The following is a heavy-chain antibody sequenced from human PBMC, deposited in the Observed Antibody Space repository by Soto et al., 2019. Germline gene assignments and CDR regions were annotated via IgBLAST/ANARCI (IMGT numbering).Heavy chain of an antibody. J-gene: IGHJ3*02. V-gene: IGHV3-72*01. CDR1: GFTFSDDY. D-gene: IGHD3-10*01. Sequence: GGSLRLSCAASGFTFSDDYMDWVRQAPGKGLEWVGRTRNKANSYTTEYAASVKGRFTISRDDSKNSLYLQMNSLRTEDTAVYYCARPITRDAFDIWGQGTMVTVSS. CDR2: TRNKANSYTT. CDR3: ARPITRDAFDI.